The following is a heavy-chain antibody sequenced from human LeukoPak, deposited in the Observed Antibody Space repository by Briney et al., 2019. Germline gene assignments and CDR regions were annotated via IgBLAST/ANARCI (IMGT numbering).Heavy chain of an antibody. Sequence: SGTLSLTCAVSGGSISSNKWWSWLRQAPGKGLEWLGEVVHSGSTNYNPSLKSRVTISVDKSKNQFSLRLNSVTAADAAVYYCARRDYYDNSDDNYHSFEYWGQGTLVTVSS. CDR1: GGSISSNKW. V-gene: IGHV4-4*02. CDR3: ARRDYYDNSDDNYHSFEY. J-gene: IGHJ4*02. D-gene: IGHD3-22*01. CDR2: VVHSGST.